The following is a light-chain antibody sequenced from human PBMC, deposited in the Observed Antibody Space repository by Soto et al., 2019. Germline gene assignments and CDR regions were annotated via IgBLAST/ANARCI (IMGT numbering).Light chain of an antibody. Sequence: DIPMNQSPSSMSASXGDSVTLSCRSRWSISSWLHGYQQKPGIAPKVXXYATSVLQGGGPSRFSGSQSGTAFTPTISSLQPEDFATYYGQQSYSFPRTFGGGTKVDIK. V-gene: IGKV1-39*01. J-gene: IGKJ4*01. CDR3: QQSYSFPRT. CDR2: ATS. CDR1: WSISSW.